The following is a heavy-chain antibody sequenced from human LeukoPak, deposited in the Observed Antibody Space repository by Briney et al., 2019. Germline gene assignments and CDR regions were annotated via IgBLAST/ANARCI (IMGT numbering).Heavy chain of an antibody. J-gene: IGHJ4*02. CDR2: ISYDGSNK. CDR1: GFTFSSYA. Sequence: GGSLRLSCAASGFTFSSYAMHWVRQAPGKGLEWVAVISYDGSNKYYADSVKGRFTISRDNSKNTLYLQMNSLRAEDTAVYYCAKVRYDSSGYQSPYFDYWGQGILVTVSS. V-gene: IGHV3-30*04. CDR3: AKVRYDSSGYQSPYFDY. D-gene: IGHD3-22*01.